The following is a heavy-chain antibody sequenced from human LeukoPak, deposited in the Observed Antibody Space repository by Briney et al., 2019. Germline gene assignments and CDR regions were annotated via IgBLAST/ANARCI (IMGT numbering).Heavy chain of an antibody. Sequence: SGGSLRLSCAASGFAFSYHWMIWVRQAPGKGLEWVANINHDESKKYYVDSVEGRFTISRDNAKNSLYLQMNSLRAEDTAVYYCAISTYSSSPSWGQGTLVTVSS. J-gene: IGHJ5*02. CDR2: INHDESKK. V-gene: IGHV3-7*01. CDR3: AISTYSSSPS. D-gene: IGHD6-6*01. CDR1: GFAFSYHW.